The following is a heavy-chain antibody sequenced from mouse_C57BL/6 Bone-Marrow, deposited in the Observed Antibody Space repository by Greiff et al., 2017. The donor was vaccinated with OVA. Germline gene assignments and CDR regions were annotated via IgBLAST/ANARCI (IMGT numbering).Heavy chain of an antibody. CDR3: AVITTVVATNCDY. Sequence: EVQLQQSVAELVRPGASVKLSCTASGFNIKNTYMHWVKQRPEQGLEWIGRIDPATGNTKYAPKFQGKATITADTSSNTAYLQLSSRTSEDTAIYYCAVITTVVATNCDYWGQGTTLTVSS. CDR2: IDPATGNT. J-gene: IGHJ2*01. CDR1: GFNIKNTY. V-gene: IGHV14-3*01. D-gene: IGHD1-1*01.